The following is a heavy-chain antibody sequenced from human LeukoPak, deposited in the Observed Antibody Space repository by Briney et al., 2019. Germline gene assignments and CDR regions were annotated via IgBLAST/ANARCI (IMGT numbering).Heavy chain of an antibody. Sequence: GGSLRLSCAASGFTFSTYAMSWVRQAPGKGLEWVSIISAGGGGTYYADSVKGRFTISRDNSKSTMYLQMNSLRAEDTAVYYCAKYVLPTPSLERAFDIWAKGHWSPSLQ. CDR2: ISAGGGGT. CDR1: GFTFSTYA. CDR3: AKYVLPTPSLERAFDI. J-gene: IGHJ3*02. D-gene: IGHD3-10*01. V-gene: IGHV3-23*01.